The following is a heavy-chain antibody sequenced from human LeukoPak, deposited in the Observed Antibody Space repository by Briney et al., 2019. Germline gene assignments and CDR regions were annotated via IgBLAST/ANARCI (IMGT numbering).Heavy chain of an antibody. Sequence: GGSLRLSCAASGFIFSNYAMTWVRQAPGKGLEWVSAISGSGSHPFYADSVTGRFTISGDNSNDMVYLHMSSLRAEDTAVYYCASGYASGTYVSVSWGQGTLVTVSS. J-gene: IGHJ5*02. CDR1: GFIFSNYA. V-gene: IGHV3-23*01. D-gene: IGHD3-10*01. CDR2: ISGSGSHP. CDR3: ASGYASGTYVSVS.